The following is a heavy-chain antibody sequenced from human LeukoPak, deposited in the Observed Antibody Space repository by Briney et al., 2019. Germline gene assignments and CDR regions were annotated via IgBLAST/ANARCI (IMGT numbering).Heavy chain of an antibody. CDR2: IIPIFGTA. J-gene: IGHJ4*02. Sequence: ASVKVSCKASGGTFSSYAISWVRQAPGQGLEWMGGIIPIFGTANYAQKFQGRVTITADESTSTAYMELSSLRSEDTAVYYCARDWSSGGYFGYWGQGTLVTVSS. CDR3: ARDWSSGGYFGY. D-gene: IGHD3-10*01. CDR1: GGTFSSYA. V-gene: IGHV1-69*13.